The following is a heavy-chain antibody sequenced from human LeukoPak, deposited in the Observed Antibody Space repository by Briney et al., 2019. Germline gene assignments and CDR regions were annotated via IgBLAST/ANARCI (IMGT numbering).Heavy chain of an antibody. J-gene: IGHJ3*02. CDR1: GGSLSSYY. D-gene: IGHD2-21*02. CDR2: VFNSGRT. CDR3: AVLQHIVVVTATLGSFDM. V-gene: IGHV4-59*01. Sequence: PSETLSHTCTVSGGSLSSYYWSWMRQPPGKGLEWMGYVFNSGRTNYNPSLRSRVTMSVDTSKNQFSLKLSSLTAADTAGYYCAVLQHIVVVTATLGSFDMLREGTMVTVSS.